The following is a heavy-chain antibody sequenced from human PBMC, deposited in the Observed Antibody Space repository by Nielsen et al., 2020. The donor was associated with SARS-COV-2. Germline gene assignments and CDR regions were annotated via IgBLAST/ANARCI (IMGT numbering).Heavy chain of an antibody. CDR3: AHNSIYYDILTGYSPDAFDI. Sequence: WIRQPPGKALEWLALIYWNDDKRYSPSLKSRLTITKDTSKNQVVLTMTNMDPVDTATYYCAHNSIYYDILTGYSPDAFDIWGQGTMVTVSS. CDR2: IYWNDDK. D-gene: IGHD3-9*01. J-gene: IGHJ3*02. V-gene: IGHV2-5*01.